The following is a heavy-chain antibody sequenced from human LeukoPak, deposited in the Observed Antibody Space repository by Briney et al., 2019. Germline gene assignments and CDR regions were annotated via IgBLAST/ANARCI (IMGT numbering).Heavy chain of an antibody. J-gene: IGHJ4*02. CDR1: GYTFTSYY. D-gene: IGHD3-22*01. V-gene: IGHV1-69*13. CDR2: ITAIFRAT. Sequence: SVKVSCKASGYTFTSYYMHWVRQAPGQGLEWMGGITAIFRATNYAQEFQGRVTITADEFMSTVYMELSSLRSEDAAVYYCARHSGYHSTMYLDYWGQGTLVIVSS. CDR3: ARHSGYHSTMYLDY.